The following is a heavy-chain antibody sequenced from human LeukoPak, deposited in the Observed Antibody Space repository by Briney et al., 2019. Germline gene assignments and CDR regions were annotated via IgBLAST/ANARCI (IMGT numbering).Heavy chain of an antibody. Sequence: GGSLRLSCAASGFTFSSYAMSWVRQAPGKGLEWVSAISGSGGSTYYADSVKGRFTISRDNSKNTLYLQMNSLRAEDTAVYYCARVSGSWGYFDYWGQGTLVTVSS. V-gene: IGHV3-23*01. J-gene: IGHJ4*02. CDR3: ARVSGSWGYFDY. CDR1: GFTFSSYA. D-gene: IGHD6-13*01. CDR2: ISGSGGST.